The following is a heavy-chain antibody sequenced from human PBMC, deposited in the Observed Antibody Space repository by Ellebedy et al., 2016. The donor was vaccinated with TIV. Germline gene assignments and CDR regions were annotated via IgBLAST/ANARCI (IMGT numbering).Heavy chain of an antibody. D-gene: IGHD2-2*01. Sequence: ASVKVSCKASGYTFTGYYMHWVRQAPGQGLEWMGWINPNSGGTNYAQKFRGRVSITRNTSISTAYMELSSLRSDDTAVYYCARAAVRVVPAPNYYYGMDVWGQGTTVTVSS. CDR1: GYTFTGYY. CDR3: ARAAVRVVPAPNYYYGMDV. J-gene: IGHJ6*02. CDR2: INPNSGGT. V-gene: IGHV1-2*02.